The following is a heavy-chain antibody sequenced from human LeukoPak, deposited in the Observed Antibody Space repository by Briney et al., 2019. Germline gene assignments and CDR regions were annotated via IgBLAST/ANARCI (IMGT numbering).Heavy chain of an antibody. D-gene: IGHD3-10*01. Sequence: ASVKVSCKASGYTFTGYYMHWVRQAPGQGLEWTGWINPNSGGTNYAQKFQGRVTMTRDTSISTAYMELSRLRSDDTAVYYCARDGGSGSYALFGYWGQGTLVTVSS. CDR1: GYTFTGYY. CDR2: INPNSGGT. CDR3: ARDGGSGSYALFGY. V-gene: IGHV1-2*02. J-gene: IGHJ4*02.